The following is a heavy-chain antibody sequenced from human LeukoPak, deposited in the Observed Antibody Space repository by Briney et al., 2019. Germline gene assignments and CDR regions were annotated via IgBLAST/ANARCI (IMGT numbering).Heavy chain of an antibody. CDR3: GREDYYYDSSGYQIGGWFDP. V-gene: IGHV1-69*04. CDR1: GGTFSTYA. CDR2: IIPILGIA. D-gene: IGHD3-22*01. Sequence: GASVKVSCKASGGTFSTYAINWVRQAPGQGLEWMGRIIPILGIANYAQKFQGRVTITADKSTSTAYMELSSLRSEDTAVYYCGREDYYYDSSGYQIGGWFDPWGQGTLVTVSS. J-gene: IGHJ5*02.